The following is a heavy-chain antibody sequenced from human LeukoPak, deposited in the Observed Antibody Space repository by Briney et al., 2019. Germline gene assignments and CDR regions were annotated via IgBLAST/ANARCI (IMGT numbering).Heavy chain of an antibody. CDR3: ARLYYYGSGSYLPLDY. D-gene: IGHD3-10*01. Sequence: ASVKVSCKASGYTFTGYYMHWVRQAPGQGLEWMGWINPNSGGTNYAQKFQGRVTMTRDTSISTAYMELSSLRSDDTAVYYCARLYYYGSGSYLPLDYWGQGTLVTVSS. CDR1: GYTFTGYY. CDR2: INPNSGGT. J-gene: IGHJ4*02. V-gene: IGHV1-2*02.